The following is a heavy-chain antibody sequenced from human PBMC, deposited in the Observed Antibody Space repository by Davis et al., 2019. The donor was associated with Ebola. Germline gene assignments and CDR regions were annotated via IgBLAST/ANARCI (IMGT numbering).Heavy chain of an antibody. CDR3: VRDPNALDY. CDR1: GFKVSSYS. J-gene: IGHJ4*02. V-gene: IGHV3-48*01. D-gene: IGHD2-8*01. CDR2: IRYDGFTK. Sequence: GESLKISCVVSGFKVSSYSMNWVRQAPGKGLEWVSYIRYDGFTKHYAASVGGRFTISRDDAKNSLFLQMDSLRAKDTAIYYCVRDPNALDYWGQGTLVTVSP.